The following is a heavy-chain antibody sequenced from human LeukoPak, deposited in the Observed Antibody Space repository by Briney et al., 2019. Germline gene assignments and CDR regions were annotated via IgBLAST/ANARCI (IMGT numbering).Heavy chain of an antibody. CDR3: AKGSGSYPDY. CDR1: GFTLSDYA. J-gene: IGHJ4*02. CDR2: ISYDGYNK. D-gene: IGHD1-26*01. Sequence: PGGSLRLSCAASGFTLSDYAMHWVRQAPGKGLEWVALISYDGYNKYYADSVKGRFTISRDNSKNTLYLQMNSLRAEDTAVYYCAKGSGSYPDYWGQGTLVTVSS. V-gene: IGHV3-30-3*01.